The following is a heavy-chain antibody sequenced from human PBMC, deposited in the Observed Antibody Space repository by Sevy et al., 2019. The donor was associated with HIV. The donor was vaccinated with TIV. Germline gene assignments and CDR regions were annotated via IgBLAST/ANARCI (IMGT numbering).Heavy chain of an antibody. Sequence: GGSLRLSCAASGFTFSSYSMNWVRQAPGKGLEWVSYISSSSSTIYYADSVKGRFTISRDNAKNPLYLQMNSLRDEDTAVYYCAREGDYEQFDYWGQGTLVTVSS. CDR3: AREGDYEQFDY. D-gene: IGHD4-17*01. CDR2: ISSSSSTI. CDR1: GFTFSSYS. J-gene: IGHJ4*02. V-gene: IGHV3-48*02.